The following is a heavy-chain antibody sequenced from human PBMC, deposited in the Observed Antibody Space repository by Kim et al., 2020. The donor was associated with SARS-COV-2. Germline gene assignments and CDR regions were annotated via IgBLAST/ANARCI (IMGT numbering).Heavy chain of an antibody. V-gene: IGHV3-48*03. J-gene: IGHJ4*02. CDR2: ISSSGSTI. CDR1: GFTFSSYE. Sequence: GGSLRLSCAASGFTFSSYEMNWVRQAPGKGLEWVSYISSSGSTIYYADSVKGRFTISRDNAKNSLYLQMNSLRAEDTAVYYCARAGREMATIIFDYWGQGTLVTVSS. CDR3: ARAGREMATIIFDY. D-gene: IGHD5-12*01.